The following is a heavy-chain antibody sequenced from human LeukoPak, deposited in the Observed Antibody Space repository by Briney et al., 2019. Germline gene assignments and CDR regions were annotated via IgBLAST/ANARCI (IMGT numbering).Heavy chain of an antibody. CDR1: GFTFSSYS. V-gene: IGHV3-21*01. J-gene: IGHJ4*02. CDR3: ARDDDYVWGSCRNHLFDY. CDR2: ISSSSSYI. Sequence: GGSLRLSCAASGFTFSSYSMNWVRQAPGKGLEWVSSISSSSSYIYYADSVKGRFTISRDNAKNSLYLQMNSLRAEDTAVYYCARDDDYVWGSCRNHLFDYWGQGTLVTVSS. D-gene: IGHD3-16*02.